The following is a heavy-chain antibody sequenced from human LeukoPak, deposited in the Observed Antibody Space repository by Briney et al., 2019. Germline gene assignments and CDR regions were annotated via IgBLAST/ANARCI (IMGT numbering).Heavy chain of an antibody. CDR3: ARDRSREVDY. CDR1: GFTFSSYA. D-gene: IGHD1-26*01. J-gene: IGHJ4*02. V-gene: IGHV3-30-3*01. Sequence: GGSLRLSCAASGFTFSSYAMHWVHQAPGKGLEWVAVISYDGSNKYYADSVKGRFTISRDNSKNTLYLQMNSLRAEDTAVYYCARDRSREVDYWGQGTLVTVSS. CDR2: ISYDGSNK.